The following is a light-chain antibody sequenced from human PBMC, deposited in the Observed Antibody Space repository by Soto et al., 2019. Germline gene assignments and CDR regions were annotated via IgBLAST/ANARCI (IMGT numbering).Light chain of an antibody. CDR2: YDS. CDR1: NIGSKR. J-gene: IGLJ1*01. CDR3: QVWDITTDHYV. Sequence: SSELTQPPSVSVAPEKTARLTCGGDNIGSKRVHWYRQKPGQAPVLVIYYDSDRPSGIPERFSGSNSGNTATLTINRVEAGDEADYYCQVWDITTDHYVFGTGTKVTAL. V-gene: IGLV3-21*04.